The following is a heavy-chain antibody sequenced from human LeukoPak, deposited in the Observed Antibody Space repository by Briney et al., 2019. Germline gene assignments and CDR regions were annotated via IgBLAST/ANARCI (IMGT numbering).Heavy chain of an antibody. D-gene: IGHD4-23*01. V-gene: IGHV5-51*01. J-gene: IGHJ6*02. CDR1: GYSFTSYW. CDR2: IYPGDSDT. CDR3: ARHNTWGGSTVEYYGMDV. Sequence: GESLKISCKGSGYSFTSYWIGWVRQMPGKGLEWMGIIYPGDSDTRYSPSFQGQVTISADKSISTAYLQWSSLKASDTAMYYCARHNTWGGSTVEYYGMDVWGQGTTVTVSS.